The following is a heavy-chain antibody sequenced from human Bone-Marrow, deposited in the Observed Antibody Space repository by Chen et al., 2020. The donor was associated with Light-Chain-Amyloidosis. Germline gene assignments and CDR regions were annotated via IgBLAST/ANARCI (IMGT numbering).Heavy chain of an antibody. Sequence: VQLQESGPGLVKTSQTLSLTCTVSGASISSGAYSCSWIRQHPGKGLEWIGCVYYSGNTHYNSSLTRRVNISVDTSKTQFSLSLTSVTAADTAAYYCARVTSECLRDDIDYWGQGTLVTVSS. CDR3: ARVTSECLRDDIDY. CDR1: GASISSGAYS. D-gene: IGHD5-12*01. CDR2: VYYSGNT. V-gene: IGHV4-31*03. J-gene: IGHJ4*02.